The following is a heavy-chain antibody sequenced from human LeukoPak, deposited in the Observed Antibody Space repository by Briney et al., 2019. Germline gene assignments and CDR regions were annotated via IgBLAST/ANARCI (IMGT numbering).Heavy chain of an antibody. CDR3: AHTELYSYGNGDYMDV. Sequence: ESGPTLVKPTQTLMLTCTFSGFSLSTSGVGVGWIRQPPGKALEWLALIYWNDDKRYSPSLKSRLTITKDTSKNQVVLTMTNMDPVDTATYYCAHTELYSYGNGDYMDVWGKGTTVTVSS. CDR2: IYWNDDK. V-gene: IGHV2-5*01. D-gene: IGHD5-18*01. J-gene: IGHJ6*03. CDR1: GFSLSTSGVG.